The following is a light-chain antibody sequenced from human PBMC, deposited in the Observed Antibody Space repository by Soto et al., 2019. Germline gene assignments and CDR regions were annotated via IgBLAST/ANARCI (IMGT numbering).Light chain of an antibody. CDR2: DVT. V-gene: IGLV2-11*01. CDR1: SSDVGAYNY. Sequence: QSALTQPRSVSGSPVQSVTISCTGTSSDVGAYNYVSWYQQHPGKAPKLMIHDVTKRPSGVPDRFSGSKSGNTASLTISGLQAEDEADYYCCSYAGRYTSVLGTGTKVTVL. CDR3: CSYAGRYTSV. J-gene: IGLJ1*01.